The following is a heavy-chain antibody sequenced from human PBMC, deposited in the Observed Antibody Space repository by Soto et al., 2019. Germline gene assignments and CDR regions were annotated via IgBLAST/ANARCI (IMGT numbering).Heavy chain of an antibody. CDR3: ATNYGSGSTHFDF. CDR1: EGTFNSYT. D-gene: IGHD3-10*01. Sequence: QVQLVQSGAEVKKPGSSVKVSCTASEGTFNSYTISWVRQAPGQGLEWMGRVVPILGMADFAWKFQGRVMITADKSTNTAYMMLSSLRSDDTAVYYCATNYGSGSTHFDFWGQGTLVTVSS. V-gene: IGHV1-69*02. CDR2: VVPILGMA. J-gene: IGHJ4*02.